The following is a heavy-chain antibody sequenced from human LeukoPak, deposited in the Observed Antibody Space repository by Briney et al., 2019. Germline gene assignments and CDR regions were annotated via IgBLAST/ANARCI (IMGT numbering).Heavy chain of an antibody. CDR2: IASDGSST. CDR3: ARGAYYYDSSEAY. J-gene: IGHJ4*02. Sequence: PGGSLRLSCAASGFTFSSYWMNWVRQAPGKGLVWVSRIASDGSSTTYADSVKGRFSISRDNAKNTLYLQMNSLRVEDTAVYYCARGAYYYDSSEAYWGQGTLVTVSS. CDR1: GFTFSSYW. V-gene: IGHV3-74*01. D-gene: IGHD3-22*01.